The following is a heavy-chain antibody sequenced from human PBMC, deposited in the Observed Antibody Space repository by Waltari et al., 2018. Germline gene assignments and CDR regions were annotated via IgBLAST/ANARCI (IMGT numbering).Heavy chain of an antibody. V-gene: IGHV4-34*01. CDR2: INHSGST. Sequence: QVQLQQWGAGLLKPSETLSLTCAVYGGSFSGYYWSWIRQPPGKGLEWIGEINHSGSTNYNPSLKSRVTISVDTSKNQFSLKLSSVTAADTAVYYCARGVSSRAFDYWGQGTLVTVSS. CDR1: GGSFSGYY. D-gene: IGHD6-13*01. CDR3: ARGVSSRAFDY. J-gene: IGHJ4*02.